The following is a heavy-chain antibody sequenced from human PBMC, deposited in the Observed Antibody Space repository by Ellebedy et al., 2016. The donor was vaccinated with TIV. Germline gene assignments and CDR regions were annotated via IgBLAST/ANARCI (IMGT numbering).Heavy chain of an antibody. CDR3: AILHYDSEDYYYYYGMDV. Sequence: GESLKISXAASGFTVSSNYMSWVRQAPGKGLEWVSVIYSGGSTYYADSVKGRFTISRDNSKNTLYLQMNSLRAEDTAVYYCAILHYDSEDYYYYYGMDVWGQGTTVTVSS. V-gene: IGHV3-53*01. CDR2: IYSGGST. CDR1: GFTVSSNY. J-gene: IGHJ6*02. D-gene: IGHD3-22*01.